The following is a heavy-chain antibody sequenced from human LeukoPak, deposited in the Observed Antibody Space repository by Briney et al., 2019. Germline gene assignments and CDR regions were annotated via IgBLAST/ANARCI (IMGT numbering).Heavy chain of an antibody. CDR1: GYTFTSYY. Sequence: ASVKVSCKAPGYTFTSYYMHWVRQAPGQGLEWMGIINTSGGSTSYAQKFQGRVTMTRDTSTSTVYMELSSLRSEDTAVYYCARDRGRVLEWLLPTGFDYWGQGTLVTVSS. CDR3: ARDRGRVLEWLLPTGFDY. CDR2: INTSGGST. V-gene: IGHV1-46*01. J-gene: IGHJ4*02. D-gene: IGHD3-3*01.